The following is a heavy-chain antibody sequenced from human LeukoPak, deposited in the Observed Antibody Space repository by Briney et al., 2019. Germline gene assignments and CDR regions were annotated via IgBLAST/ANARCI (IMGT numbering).Heavy chain of an antibody. Sequence: PSETLSLTCTVSRASISSSSYYWGWIRQPPGKGLEWIGSIYYSGVTYYNPSLKSRVTISVDTSKNQFSLKLSSVTASDTAVYYCARLALPGPIYYFDYWGQGTLVTVSS. CDR1: RASISSSSYY. D-gene: IGHD6-19*01. J-gene: IGHJ4*02. CDR3: ARLALPGPIYYFDY. CDR2: IYYSGVT. V-gene: IGHV4-39*01.